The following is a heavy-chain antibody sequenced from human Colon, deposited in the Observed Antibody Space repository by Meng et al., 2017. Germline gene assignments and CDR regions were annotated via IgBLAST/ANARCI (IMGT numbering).Heavy chain of an antibody. CDR3: ARVIRTYSSGWYSFDY. D-gene: IGHD6-19*01. Sequence: QVELQESGPGLVNPSQTLSLTCTVYGGSISSGGYYWSWSRQHPGKGLEWIGYIYYSGSTYYNPSLKSRVTISVDTSKNQFSLKLSSVTAADTAVYYCARVIRTYSSGWYSFDYWGQGTLVTVSS. J-gene: IGHJ4*02. V-gene: IGHV4-31*03. CDR1: GGSISSGGYY. CDR2: IYYSGST.